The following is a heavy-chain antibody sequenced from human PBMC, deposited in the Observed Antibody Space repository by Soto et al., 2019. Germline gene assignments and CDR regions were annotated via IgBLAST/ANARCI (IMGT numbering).Heavy chain of an antibody. J-gene: IGHJ4*02. V-gene: IGHV1-69*13. CDR3: ALARGIVVVPAAINSYFDY. CDR2: ISPIFGTA. CDR1: GGTFSSYA. D-gene: IGHD2-2*01. Sequence: ASVKVSCKASGGTFSSYAISWVRQAPGQGLEWMGGISPIFGTANYAQKFQGRVTITADESTSTAYMELSSLRSEDTAVYYCALARGIVVVPAAINSYFDYWGQGTLVTVSS.